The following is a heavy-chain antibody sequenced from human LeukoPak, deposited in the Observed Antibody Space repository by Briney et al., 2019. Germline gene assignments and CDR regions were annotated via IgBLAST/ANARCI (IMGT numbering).Heavy chain of an antibody. Sequence: SGGSLRLSCAAPGFTFSDHYMDWVRQAPGKGLEWVGRTTNKAHSYTTEYAASVKGGFTISRDDSKNSLYLQMNSLKTEDTAVYYCARRYCIGGNCRYSDYWGQGTLVTVSS. CDR2: TTNKAHSYTT. CDR3: ARRYCIGGNCRYSDY. J-gene: IGHJ4*02. V-gene: IGHV3-72*01. D-gene: IGHD2-15*01. CDR1: GFTFSDHY.